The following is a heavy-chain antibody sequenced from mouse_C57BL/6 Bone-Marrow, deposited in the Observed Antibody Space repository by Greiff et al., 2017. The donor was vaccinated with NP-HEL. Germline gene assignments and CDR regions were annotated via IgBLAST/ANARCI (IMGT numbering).Heavy chain of an antibody. CDR1: GFSLTSYA. V-gene: IGHV2-9-1*01. CDR3: ARMDYYGSSYNFDY. J-gene: IGHJ2*01. D-gene: IGHD1-1*01. Sequence: VKLVESGPGLVAPSQSLSITCTVSGFSLTSYAISWVRQPPGKGLEWLGVIWTGGGTNYNSALKSRLSISKDNSKSQVFLKMNSLQTDDTARYYCARMDYYGSSYNFDYWGQGTTLTVSS. CDR2: IWTGGGT.